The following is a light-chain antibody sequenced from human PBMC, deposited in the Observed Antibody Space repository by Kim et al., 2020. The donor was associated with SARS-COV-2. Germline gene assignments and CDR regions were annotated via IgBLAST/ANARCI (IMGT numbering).Light chain of an antibody. Sequence: QPVLTQPASVSGSPGQSITISCTGTSSDVGGYNYVSWYQQHPGKAPKLMIYDVGNRPSGVSNRFSGSKSGNTASLTISGLQAEDEADYYCSSYTSSSTLEGVFGTGTKVTVL. V-gene: IGLV2-14*03. CDR3: SSYTSSSTLEGV. CDR1: SSDVGGYNY. J-gene: IGLJ1*01. CDR2: DVG.